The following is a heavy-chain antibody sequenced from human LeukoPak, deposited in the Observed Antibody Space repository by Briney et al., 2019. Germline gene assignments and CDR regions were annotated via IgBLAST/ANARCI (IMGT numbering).Heavy chain of an antibody. CDR2: ISWNSGSI. Sequence: QSGRSLRLSCAASGFTFDDYAMHWVRQAPGKGLEWVSGISWNSGSIGYADSVKGRFTISRDNAKNSLYLQMNSLRAKDTALYYCAKDIAVDILTGYYTPRAFDIWGQGTMVTVSS. CDR1: GFTFDDYA. V-gene: IGHV3-9*01. J-gene: IGHJ3*02. D-gene: IGHD3-9*01. CDR3: AKDIAVDILTGYYTPRAFDI.